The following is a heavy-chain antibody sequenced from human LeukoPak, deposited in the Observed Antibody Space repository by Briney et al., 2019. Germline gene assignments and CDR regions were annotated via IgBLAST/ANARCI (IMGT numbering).Heavy chain of an antibody. V-gene: IGHV3-7*01. J-gene: IGHJ5*02. CDR3: ARDLAARPHWFAP. Sequence: GGSLRLSCAASGFTFSSYWMSWVRQAPGRGLEWVANIKQDGSEKYYVDSVKGRFTISRDNAKNSLYLQMNSLRAEDTAVYYCARDLAARPHWFAPWGQGTLVTVSS. CDR2: IKQDGSEK. D-gene: IGHD6-6*01. CDR1: GFTFSSYW.